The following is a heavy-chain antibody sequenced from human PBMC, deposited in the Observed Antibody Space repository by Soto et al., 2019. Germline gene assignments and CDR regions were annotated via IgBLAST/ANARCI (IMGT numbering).Heavy chain of an antibody. CDR3: ARVQTYYDFWSGYYTAFYYDSSGYFFDY. CDR1: GYTFTSYG. V-gene: IGHV1-18*01. J-gene: IGHJ4*02. Sequence: ASVKVSCKASGYTFTSYGISWVRQAPGQGLEWMGWISAYNGNTNYAQKLQGRVTMTTDTSTSTAYMELRSLRSDDTAVYYCARVQTYYDFWSGYYTAFYYDSSGYFFDYWGQGTLVTLSS. D-gene: IGHD3-3*01. CDR2: ISAYNGNT.